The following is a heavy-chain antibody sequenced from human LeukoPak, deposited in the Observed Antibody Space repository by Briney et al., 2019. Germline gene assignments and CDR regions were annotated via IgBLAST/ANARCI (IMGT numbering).Heavy chain of an antibody. CDR3: ARHHYDSSGYPY. V-gene: IGHV4-59*08. CDR1: GGSISGYY. Sequence: PSETLSLTCTVSGGSISGYYWSWIRQPPGKGLEWIGYVPDIGSTNYNPSLKSRVTISVDTSKNQFSLRLSSVTAADTAVYYCARHHYDSSGYPYWGQGTLVTVSS. J-gene: IGHJ4*02. D-gene: IGHD3-22*01. CDR2: VPDIGST.